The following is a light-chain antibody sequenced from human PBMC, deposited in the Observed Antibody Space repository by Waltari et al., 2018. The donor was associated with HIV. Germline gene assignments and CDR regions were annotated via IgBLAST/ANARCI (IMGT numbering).Light chain of an antibody. Sequence: HSPLTHPPTSSGLPRPPATISCTGTTSDVGGYDYVTWYQQGPGQAPILDVYGDSTRPSRVPDRFSGSKSGTTASLTGSGVQAEDDAIYHGNSYTSNKDLGVFGGGTKLTVL. CDR2: GDS. J-gene: IGLJ3*02. CDR3: NSYTSNKDLGV. CDR1: TSDVGGYDY. V-gene: IGLV2-8*01.